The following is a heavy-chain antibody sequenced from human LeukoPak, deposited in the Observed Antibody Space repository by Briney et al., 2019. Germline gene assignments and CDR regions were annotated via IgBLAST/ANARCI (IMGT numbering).Heavy chain of an antibody. CDR1: GFTFNSYT. Sequence: GGSLRLSCAASGFTFNSYTMSWVRQAPGKGLEWVSAISSSGGSTYYADSVKGRFTISRDNSKNTLYLQMNSLSAEDTAVYYCAKDKGYSSGWYNYWGQGTLVTVSS. V-gene: IGHV3-23*01. D-gene: IGHD6-19*01. J-gene: IGHJ4*02. CDR3: AKDKGYSSGWYNY. CDR2: ISSSGGST.